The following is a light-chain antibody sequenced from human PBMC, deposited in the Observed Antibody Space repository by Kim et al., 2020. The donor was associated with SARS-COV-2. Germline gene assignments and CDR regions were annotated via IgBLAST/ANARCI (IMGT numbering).Light chain of an antibody. J-gene: IGLJ3*02. Sequence: GQKVTISCSGTSSNIGNNYVSWYQQVPGTAPKVLIYANKKRPSGIPDRFSGSKSGTSATLSITGLQTGDEADYYCATWDTGLSAGVFGGGTQLTVL. CDR1: SSNIGNNY. CDR2: ANK. V-gene: IGLV1-51*01. CDR3: ATWDTGLSAGV.